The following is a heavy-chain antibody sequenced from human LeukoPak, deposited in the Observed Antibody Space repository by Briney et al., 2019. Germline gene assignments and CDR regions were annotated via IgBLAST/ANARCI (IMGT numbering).Heavy chain of an antibody. J-gene: IGHJ4*02. CDR2: IKQDGSGK. CDR3: ARGYSSGWYPDY. CDR1: GFTFSSYW. Sequence: PGGSLRLSCAASGFTFSSYWMSWVRQAPGKGLEWVANIKQDGSGKYYVDSVKGRFTTSRDNAKNSLYLQMNSLRAEDTAVYYCARGYSSGWYPDYWGQGTLVTVSS. D-gene: IGHD6-19*01. V-gene: IGHV3-7*01.